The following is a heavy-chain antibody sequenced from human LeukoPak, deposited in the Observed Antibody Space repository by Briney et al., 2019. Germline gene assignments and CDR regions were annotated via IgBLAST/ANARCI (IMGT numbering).Heavy chain of an antibody. CDR3: ARGWGAAFDI. CDR2: ISDSGGST. CDR1: GFTFSIYA. J-gene: IGHJ3*02. V-gene: IGHV3-23*01. D-gene: IGHD3-16*01. Sequence: GGSLRLSCAASGFTFSIYAMNWVRQAPGKGLEWVSGISDSGGSTYYADSVKGRFTVSRDNSKNTLYLQMNSLRAEDTAVYYCARGWGAAFDIWGQGTMVTVSS.